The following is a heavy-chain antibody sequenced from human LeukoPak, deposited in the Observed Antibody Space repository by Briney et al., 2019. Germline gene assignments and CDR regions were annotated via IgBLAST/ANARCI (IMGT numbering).Heavy chain of an antibody. D-gene: IGHD5-18*01. CDR1: GFTFSSSW. J-gene: IGHJ4*02. Sequence: GGSLRLSCAASGFTFSSSWMTWIRQAPGKGLEWVANIKQDGSEKYYVDSVKGRFTISRDNAKNSLYLQMNSLRAEDTAVYYCARDTGGGYSCYDCWGQGTLVTVSS. CDR3: ARDTGGGYSCYDC. CDR2: IKQDGSEK. V-gene: IGHV3-7*01.